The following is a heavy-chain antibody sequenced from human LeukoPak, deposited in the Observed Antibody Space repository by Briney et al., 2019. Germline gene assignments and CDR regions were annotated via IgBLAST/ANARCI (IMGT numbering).Heavy chain of an antibody. D-gene: IGHD5-18*01. CDR1: GFTFSSYA. CDR3: ARNVYNYDGLFDY. J-gene: IGHJ4*02. V-gene: IGHV3-21*06. Sequence: GGSLRLSCAASGFTFSSYAMTWVRQAPGKGVEWVSSLSSNIDYIYYADSVQGRFTISRDNAKNSLYLQMNSLRAEDTALYYCARNVYNYDGLFDYWGQGTLVTVSS. CDR2: LSSNIDYI.